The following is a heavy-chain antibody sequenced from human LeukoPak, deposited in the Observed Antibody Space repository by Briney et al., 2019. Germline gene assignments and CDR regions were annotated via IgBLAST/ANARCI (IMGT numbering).Heavy chain of an antibody. Sequence: ASVKVSCKASGYTFTSYGISWVRQMPGKGLEWMGIIYPGDSDTRYSPSFQGQVTISADKSISTAYLQWSSLKASDTAMYYCARLGGRHGSNWGDLWGQGTLVSVSS. V-gene: IGHV5-51*01. J-gene: IGHJ5*02. CDR2: IYPGDSDT. CDR3: ARLGGRHGSNWGDL. CDR1: GYTFTSYG. D-gene: IGHD5-24*01.